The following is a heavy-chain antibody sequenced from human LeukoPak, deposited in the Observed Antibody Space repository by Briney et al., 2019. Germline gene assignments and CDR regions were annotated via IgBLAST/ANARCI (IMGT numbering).Heavy chain of an antibody. Sequence: GGSLRLSCAASGFTVSSNYMSWVRQAPGKGLEWVSVIYSGGSTYYADSVKGRFTISRDNSKNTLYLQMNSLRAEDTAVYYCARDGGFGTTTPFDPWGQGTLVTVSS. CDR1: GFTVSSNY. J-gene: IGHJ5*02. CDR2: IYSGGST. V-gene: IGHV3-66*01. D-gene: IGHD3-10*01. CDR3: ARDGGFGTTTPFDP.